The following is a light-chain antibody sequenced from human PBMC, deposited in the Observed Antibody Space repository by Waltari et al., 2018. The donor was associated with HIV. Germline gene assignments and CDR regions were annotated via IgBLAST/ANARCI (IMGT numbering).Light chain of an antibody. J-gene: IGLJ2*01. CDR3: AVWDDTLSNWI. CDR1: DSNVGRNN. V-gene: IGLV1-47*01. Sequence: QSLLIQTPPVSETPGQRVIISCSGSDSNVGRNNVYWYQQFPGASPTLLIYMGHQRPSGVPDRFSGSKSGTSASLAISGVRPEDEADYYCAVWDDTLSNWIFGGGTKVTVL. CDR2: MGH.